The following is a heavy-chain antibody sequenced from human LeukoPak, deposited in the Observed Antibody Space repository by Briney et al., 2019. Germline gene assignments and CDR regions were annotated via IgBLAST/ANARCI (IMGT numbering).Heavy chain of an antibody. D-gene: IGHD6-13*01. Sequence: PGGSLRLSCAASGINVSANYMTWIRQAPGKGLEWVSLIYGAGAAYYAESVRGRFIISRDNSKNTLFLQMNSLRAEDTAVYYCVSSTGQQLIPYDYWGQRTHVAVSS. CDR2: IYGAGAA. CDR3: VSSTGQQLIPYDY. V-gene: IGHV3-66*02. CDR1: GINVSANY. J-gene: IGHJ4*02.